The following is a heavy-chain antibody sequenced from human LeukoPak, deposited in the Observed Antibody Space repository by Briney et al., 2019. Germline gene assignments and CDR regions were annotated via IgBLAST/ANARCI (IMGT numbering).Heavy chain of an antibody. V-gene: IGHV4-61*01. Sequence: SETLSLTCTVSGGSISSDSYYWSWIRQPPGKGPEWLGRINSSGHTHYDPSLKSRFTISVDTSKNQFSLKLSSVTAADTAAYYCARGRFDYYDSSGYYRPREYYSYYYYMDVWGKGATVTISS. CDR2: INSSGHT. D-gene: IGHD3-22*01. J-gene: IGHJ6*03. CDR3: ARGRFDYYDSSGYYRPREYYSYYYYMDV. CDR1: GGSISSDSYY.